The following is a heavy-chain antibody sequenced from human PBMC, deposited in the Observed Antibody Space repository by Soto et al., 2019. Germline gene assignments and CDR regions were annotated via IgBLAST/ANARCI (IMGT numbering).Heavy chain of an antibody. V-gene: IGHV3-15*01. CDR1: GFTFSNAW. Sequence: GGSLRLSCAASGFTFSNAWMSWVRQAPGKGLEWVGRIKIKADGGTTDYAAPVKGRFTISRDDSKNTLYLQMNSLKTEDTAVYYCTTPNMTQANWGQGTLVTVSS. CDR2: IKIKADGGTT. J-gene: IGHJ4*02. CDR3: TTPNMTQAN.